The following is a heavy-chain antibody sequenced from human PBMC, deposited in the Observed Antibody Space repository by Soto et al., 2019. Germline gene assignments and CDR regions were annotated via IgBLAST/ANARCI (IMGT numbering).Heavy chain of an antibody. CDR2: IAYDGSNA. Sequence: QVQLVESGGGVVQPGGSLRLSCAASGFTFRNHAMHWVRQAPGKGLECLAVIAYDGSNAFYRDSVKGRLTISRDNSKNTLYLHMNSLRSEDTGVYYCARGEREDILVVVGARPGEYGIDIWGQGTTVTVSS. J-gene: IGHJ6*02. CDR1: GFTFRNHA. V-gene: IGHV3-30-3*01. CDR3: ARGEREDILVVVGARPGEYGIDI. D-gene: IGHD2-15*01.